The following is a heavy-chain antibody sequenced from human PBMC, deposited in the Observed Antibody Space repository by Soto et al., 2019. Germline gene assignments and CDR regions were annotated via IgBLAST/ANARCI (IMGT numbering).Heavy chain of an antibody. D-gene: IGHD2-8*01. Sequence: ASVKVACKASGYSFTDYHIHWVRQAPGQGLEWLGRINPKSGGTSTAQKFQGWVTMTTDTSISTASMELTRLTSDDTAIYYCARGDSTDCSNGVCSFFYNHDMDVWGQGTTVTVSS. J-gene: IGHJ6*02. CDR3: ARGDSTDCSNGVCSFFYNHDMDV. CDR1: GYSFTDYH. V-gene: IGHV1-2*04. CDR2: INPKSGGT.